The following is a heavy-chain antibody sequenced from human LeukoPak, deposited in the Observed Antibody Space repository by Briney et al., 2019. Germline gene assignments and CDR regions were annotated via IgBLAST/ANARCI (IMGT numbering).Heavy chain of an antibody. CDR2: ISYDGSNK. CDR1: GFTFSSYA. CDR3: ARPRSWYYYGSGTRYGMDV. D-gene: IGHD3-10*01. V-gene: IGHV3-30*04. J-gene: IGHJ6*02. Sequence: PRGSLRLSCAASGFTFSSYAMHWVRQAPGKGLEWVAVISYDGSNKYYADSVKGRFTISRDNSKNTLYLQMNSLRAEDTAVYYCARPRSWYYYGSGTRYGMDVWGQGTTVTVSS.